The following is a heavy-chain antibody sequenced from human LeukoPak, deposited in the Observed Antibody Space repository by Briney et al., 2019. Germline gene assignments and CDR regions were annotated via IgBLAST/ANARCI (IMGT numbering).Heavy chain of an antibody. CDR2: IYSGGST. CDR1: GSTVRGNS. V-gene: IGHV3-66*01. CDR3: AREPPSESAFDI. Sequence: PGGSLRLSCAASGSTVRGNSMSGFRRPPGKGWDWVSVIYSGGSTYYADSVKGRFTISRDNSKNTLYLQMNSLRAEDTAVYYCAREPPSESAFDIWGQGTMVTVSS. J-gene: IGHJ3*02.